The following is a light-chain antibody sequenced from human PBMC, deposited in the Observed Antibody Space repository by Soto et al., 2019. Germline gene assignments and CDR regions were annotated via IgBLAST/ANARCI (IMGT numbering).Light chain of an antibody. V-gene: IGKV3-15*01. CDR1: QSVSSN. Sequence: EIVMTQSPATLSVSPGERATLSCRASQSVSSNLAWYQQRPGQAPRFLIYGASTRATGIPARFSGSGSGTEFALTISSLQSEDFAVYYCQQYNKWPYTFGQGTELEIK. CDR3: QQYNKWPYT. J-gene: IGKJ2*01. CDR2: GAS.